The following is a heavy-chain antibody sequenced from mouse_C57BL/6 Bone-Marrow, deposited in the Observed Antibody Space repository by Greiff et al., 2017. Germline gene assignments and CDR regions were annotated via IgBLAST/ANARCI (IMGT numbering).Heavy chain of an antibody. D-gene: IGHD1-1*01. CDR1: GFTFSSYG. J-gene: IGHJ4*01. CDR3: ASPSLVAHYYAMDY. V-gene: IGHV5-6*01. Sequence: EVQRVESGGDLVKPGGSLKLSCAASGFTFSSYGMSWVRQTPDKRLEWVATISSGGSYTYYPDSVKGRFTISRDNAKNTLYLQMSSLKSEDTAMYYCASPSLVAHYYAMDYWGQGTSVTVSS. CDR2: ISSGGSYT.